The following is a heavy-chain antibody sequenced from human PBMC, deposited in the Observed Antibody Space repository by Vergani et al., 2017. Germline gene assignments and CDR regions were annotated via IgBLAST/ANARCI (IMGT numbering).Heavy chain of an antibody. CDR3: ARDRGAAAERMGYCYYYIDV. CDR1: GGSISSGGYY. J-gene: IGHJ6*03. D-gene: IGHD6-13*01. V-gene: IGHV4-31*03. CDR2: IYYSGST. Sequence: QVQLQESGPGLVKPSQTLSLTCTVSGGSISSGGYYWSWIRQHPGKGLEWIGYIYYSGSTYYNPSLKSRVTISVDTSKNQFALKLSSVTAADTAVYYCARDRGAAAERMGYCYYYIDVWGKGTTVTVSS.